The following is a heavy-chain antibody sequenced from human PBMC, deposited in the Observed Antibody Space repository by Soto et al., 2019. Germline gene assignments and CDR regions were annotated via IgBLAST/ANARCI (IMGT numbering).Heavy chain of an antibody. V-gene: IGHV1-69*08. D-gene: IGHD6-13*01. J-gene: IGHJ4*02. CDR2: IIPILGIA. Sequence: QVQLVQSGAEVKKPGSSVKVSCKASGGTFSSYTISWVRQAPGQGLEWMGRIIPILGIANYAQKFQGRVTITAXKSXSXVYMELSSLRSEDTAVYYCARESPGIAAAGTPAFDSWGQGTLVTVSS. CDR1: GGTFSSYT. CDR3: ARESPGIAAAGTPAFDS.